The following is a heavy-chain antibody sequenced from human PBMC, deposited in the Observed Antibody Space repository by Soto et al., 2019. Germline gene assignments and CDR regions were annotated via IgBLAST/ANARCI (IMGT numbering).Heavy chain of an antibody. V-gene: IGHV3-11*01. CDR1: GFTFSDYY. J-gene: IGHJ4*02. CDR2: ISSSGSTI. CDR3: ARVHRKTYYYDSSGYYYDY. D-gene: IGHD3-22*01. Sequence: GGSLRLSCAASGFTFSDYYMSWIRQAPGKGLEWVSYISSSGSTIYYADSVKGRFTISRDNAKNSLYLQMNSLRAEDTAVYYCARVHRKTYYYDSSGYYYDYWGQGTLVTVSS.